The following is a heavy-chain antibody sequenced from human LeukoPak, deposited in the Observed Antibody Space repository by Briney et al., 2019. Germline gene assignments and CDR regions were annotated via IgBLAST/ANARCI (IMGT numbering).Heavy chain of an antibody. V-gene: IGHV3-23*01. CDR2: ISGGNGNTYYA. CDR1: GFPFSSYA. Sequence: GGSLRLSCAASGFPFSSYAMSWVRQSPGKGLEWVSAISGGNGNTYYAYYADSVRGRFTISRDSSKNTLYLQMNSLTAEDTAVYYCARVIIVGATGIWGQGTMVTVSS. J-gene: IGHJ3*02. D-gene: IGHD1-26*01. CDR3: ARVIIVGATGI.